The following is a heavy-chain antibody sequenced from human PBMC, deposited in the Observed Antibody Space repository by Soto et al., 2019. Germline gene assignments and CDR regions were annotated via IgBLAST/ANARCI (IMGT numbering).Heavy chain of an antibody. V-gene: IGHV3-30*18. CDR3: AKEMYPRTVLDSSSPWGDY. Sequence: QVQLVESGGGVAQPGRSLRLSCAVSGFTFSDYGMHWVRQAPGKGLEWVAVVSYDGSYKYYADSVKGRFTVSRDLSGNTLFLQMNSLRLEATAVYFCAKEMYPRTVLDSSSPWGDYWGQGTLVAVSS. CDR1: GFTFSDYG. J-gene: IGHJ4*02. CDR2: VSYDGSYK. D-gene: IGHD6-6*01.